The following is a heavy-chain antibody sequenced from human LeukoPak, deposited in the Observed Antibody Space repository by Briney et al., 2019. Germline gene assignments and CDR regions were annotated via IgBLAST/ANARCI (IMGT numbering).Heavy chain of an antibody. CDR3: ARGKEGPDY. J-gene: IGHJ4*02. CDR1: GGSISGYY. CDR2: IFYSGGT. Sequence: SETLSLTCTVSGGSISGYYWSWIRQPTGKGLEWIGYIFYSGGTNYNPSLKSRVTISVDTSKNQFSLRLSSVTAADTALYYCARGKEGPDYWGQGTLVTVSS. V-gene: IGHV4-59*01.